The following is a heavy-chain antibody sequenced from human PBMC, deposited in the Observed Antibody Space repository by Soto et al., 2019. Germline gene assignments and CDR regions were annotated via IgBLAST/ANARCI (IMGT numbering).Heavy chain of an antibody. V-gene: IGHV5-10-1*01. CDR2: IDPSDSYT. J-gene: IGHJ4*02. D-gene: IGHD2-15*01. Sequence: GKGLEWMGRIDPSDSYTNYSPSFQGHVTISADKSISTAYLQWSSLKASDTAMYYCASLSPHCSGGSCYSWWGQGTLVTVSS. CDR3: ASLSPHCSGGSCYSW.